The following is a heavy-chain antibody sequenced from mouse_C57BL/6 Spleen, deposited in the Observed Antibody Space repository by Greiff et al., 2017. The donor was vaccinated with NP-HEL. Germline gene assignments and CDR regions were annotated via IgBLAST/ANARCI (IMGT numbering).Heavy chain of an antibody. CDR2: IDPETGGT. D-gene: IGHD1-1*01. CDR1: GYTFTDYE. CDR3: ARYYAVEAFAY. Sequence: QVQLKQSGAELVRPGASVTLSCKASGYTFTDYEMHWVKQTPVHGLEWIGAIDPETGGTAYNQKFKGKAILTADKSSSTAYMELRSLTSEDSAVYYCARYYAVEAFAYWGQGTLVTVSA. V-gene: IGHV1-15*01. J-gene: IGHJ3*01.